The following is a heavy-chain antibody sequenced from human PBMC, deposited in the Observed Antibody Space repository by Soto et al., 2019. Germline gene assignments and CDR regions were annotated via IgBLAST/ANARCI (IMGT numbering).Heavy chain of an antibody. CDR3: ARYYDFWSGYSPYNWFDP. CDR2: ISAYNGNT. D-gene: IGHD3-3*01. J-gene: IGHJ5*02. Sequence: ASVKAYYSASGYTLTSYGLSLVQQAPGQGLEWMGWISAYNGNTNYAQKLQGRVTMTTDTSTSTAYMELRSLRSDDTAVYYCARYYDFWSGYSPYNWFDPWGQGTLVTVSS. CDR1: GYTLTSYG. V-gene: IGHV1-18*01.